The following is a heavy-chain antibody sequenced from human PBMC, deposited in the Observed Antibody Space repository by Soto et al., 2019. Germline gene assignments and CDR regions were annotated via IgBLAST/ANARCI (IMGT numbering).Heavy chain of an antibody. CDR1: GYTFTGYY. Sequence: ASVKVSCKASGYTFTGYYMHWVRQAPGQGLEWMGWINPNSGGTNYAQKFQGRVTMTRDTSISTAYMELSRLRSDDTAVYYCASDGFWSGPEISSGMDVWGQGTTVTVSS. V-gene: IGHV1-2*02. CDR3: ASDGFWSGPEISSGMDV. J-gene: IGHJ6*02. CDR2: INPNSGGT. D-gene: IGHD3-3*01.